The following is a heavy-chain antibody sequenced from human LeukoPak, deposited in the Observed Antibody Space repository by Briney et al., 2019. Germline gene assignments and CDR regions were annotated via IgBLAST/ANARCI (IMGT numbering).Heavy chain of an antibody. CDR1: GGSISSYY. Sequence: SETLSLTRTVSGGSISSYYWSWIRQPPGKGLEWIGYMSHSGSTNYNPSLKRRVTISVDTSKNQFSLNLSSVTAADTAMYYCASLHCGGDCYSAWLDPWGQGTLVTVSS. V-gene: IGHV4-59*01. CDR3: ASLHCGGDCYSAWLDP. J-gene: IGHJ5*02. D-gene: IGHD2-21*02. CDR2: MSHSGST.